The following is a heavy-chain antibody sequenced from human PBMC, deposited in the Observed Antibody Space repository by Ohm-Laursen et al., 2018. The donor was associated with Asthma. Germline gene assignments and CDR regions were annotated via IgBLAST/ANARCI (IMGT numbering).Heavy chain of an antibody. D-gene: IGHD1-1*01. Sequence: SLRLSCAASGFTFNSYGIHWVRQAPGKGLEWVAVISFDGSNKYYADSVKGRFTISKGNAKNSLFLQMNSLRGEDTALYYCARDSGWNALDHWGQGTLVSVSS. V-gene: IGHV3-33*05. CDR2: ISFDGSNK. CDR1: GFTFNSYG. J-gene: IGHJ4*02. CDR3: ARDSGWNALDH.